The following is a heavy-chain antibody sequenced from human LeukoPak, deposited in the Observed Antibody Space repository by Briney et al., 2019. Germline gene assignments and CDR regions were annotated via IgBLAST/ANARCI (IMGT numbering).Heavy chain of an antibody. CDR2: INPNSGGT. J-gene: IGHJ4*02. CDR1: GYTFTGYY. D-gene: IGHD5-12*01. Sequence: ASVKVSCKASGYTFTGYYMHWVRQAPGQGLEWMGWINPNSGGTNYAQKFQGRVTMTRDTSISTAYMELSRLRSDDTAVYYCARESDVDIVATISSGTYHFDYWGQGTLVTVSS. CDR3: ARESDVDIVATISSGTYHFDY. V-gene: IGHV1-2*02.